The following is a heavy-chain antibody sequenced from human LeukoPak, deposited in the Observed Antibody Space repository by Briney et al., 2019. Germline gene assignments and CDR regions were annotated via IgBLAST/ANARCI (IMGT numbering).Heavy chain of an antibody. CDR3: ARDRGWLHLKTFDY. CDR2: SYSVCNT. J-gene: IGHJ4*02. Sequence: GGSLRLSCAASGFTVSSNYMSCVRQAPGEGLEWVSVSYSVCNTYYADSVKGRFTISRDNSKNTLYLQMNSLRAEDTAVYYCARDRGWLHLKTFDYWGQGTLVTVSS. V-gene: IGHV3-66*01. CDR1: GFTVSSNY. D-gene: IGHD5-24*01.